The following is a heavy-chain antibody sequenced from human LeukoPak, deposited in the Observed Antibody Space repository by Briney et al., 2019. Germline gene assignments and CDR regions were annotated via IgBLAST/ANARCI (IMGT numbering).Heavy chain of an antibody. CDR3: GGTLPPSRLGS. CDR2: ISSGGSTI. J-gene: IGHJ5*01. D-gene: IGHD3-16*01. V-gene: IGHV3-11*01. CDR1: GFTFSDYY. Sequence: GGSLRLSCAASGFTFSDYYMSWIRQAPGKGLEWVSYISSGGSTIYYADSVKGRFTVSRDNAKNSLYLQMNSLRAEDTALYYGGGTLPPSRLGSWGRGTLVTVSS.